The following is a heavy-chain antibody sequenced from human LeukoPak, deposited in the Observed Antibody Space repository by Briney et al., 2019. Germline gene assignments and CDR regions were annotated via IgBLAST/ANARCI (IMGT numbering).Heavy chain of an antibody. D-gene: IGHD1-26*01. V-gene: IGHV3-23*01. CDR2: ISGGGANT. Sequence: GGSLRLSCVASGFTFGSSAMNWVRQAPGKGLEWVSAISGGGANTYYADSVQGRFTISKDNPKNTLYLQMNSLRAEDTAVYYCAKDGVGATVFNYWGQGTLVTVSS. CDR1: GFTFGSSA. J-gene: IGHJ4*02. CDR3: AKDGVGATVFNY.